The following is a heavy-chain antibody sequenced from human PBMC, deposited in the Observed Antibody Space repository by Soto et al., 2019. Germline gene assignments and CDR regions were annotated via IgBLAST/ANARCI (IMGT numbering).Heavy chain of an antibody. D-gene: IGHD4-17*01. J-gene: IGHJ2*01. CDR1: GFTFGDYG. Sequence: GGSLRLSCSTSGFTFGDYGMTWFRQAPGKGLEWVGLIRSKSYGKTTEYAASATDRFTISRDDSKRIAYLQMNSLKADDTAVYYCTRFRWDYGDPKWHLDFWGRGTLVTVSS. CDR2: IRSKSYGKTT. V-gene: IGHV3-49*03. CDR3: TRFRWDYGDPKWHLDF.